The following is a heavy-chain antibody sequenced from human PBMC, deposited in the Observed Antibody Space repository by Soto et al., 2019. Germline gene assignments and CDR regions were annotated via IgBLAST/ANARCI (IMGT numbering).Heavy chain of an antibody. Sequence: GGSLRLSCAASGFTFSSYGMHWVRQAPGKGLEWVAVISYDGSNKYYADSVKGRFTISRDNSKNTLYLQMNSLRAEDTAVYYCAREPSDGGYSSYYYYGMDVWGQGTTVTVSS. CDR3: AREPSDGGYSSYYYYGMDV. V-gene: IGHV3-30*03. D-gene: IGHD3-22*01. J-gene: IGHJ6*02. CDR1: GFTFSSYG. CDR2: ISYDGSNK.